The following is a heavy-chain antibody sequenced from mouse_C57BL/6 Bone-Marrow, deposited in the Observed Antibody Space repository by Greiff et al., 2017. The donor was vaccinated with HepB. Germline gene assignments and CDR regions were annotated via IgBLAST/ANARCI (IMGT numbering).Heavy chain of an antibody. Sequence: EVQLVESGGGLVQPGGSMKLSCVASGFTFSNYWMNWVRQSPEKGLEWVAQIRLKSDNYATHYAESVKERFTISRDVSKSSVYLQMNNLRAEDTGIYYCTGGYGSSYWFAYWGQGTLVTVSA. CDR3: TGGYGSSYWFAY. J-gene: IGHJ3*01. V-gene: IGHV6-3*01. CDR2: IRLKSDNYAT. CDR1: GFTFSNYW. D-gene: IGHD1-1*01.